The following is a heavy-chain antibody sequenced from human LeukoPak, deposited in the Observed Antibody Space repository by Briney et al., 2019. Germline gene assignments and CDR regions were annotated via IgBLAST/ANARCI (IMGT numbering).Heavy chain of an antibody. V-gene: IGHV3-30*04. D-gene: IGHD2-2*01. CDR2: ISYDGSNK. CDR3: AKDDEGVVVPAAGFDY. Sequence: PGGSLRLSCAASGFTFSSYAMHWVRQAPGKGLEWVAVISYDGSNKYYADSVKGRFTISRDNSKNTLYLQMNSLRAEDTAVYYCAKDDEGVVVPAAGFDYWGQGTLVTVSS. CDR1: GFTFSSYA. J-gene: IGHJ4*02.